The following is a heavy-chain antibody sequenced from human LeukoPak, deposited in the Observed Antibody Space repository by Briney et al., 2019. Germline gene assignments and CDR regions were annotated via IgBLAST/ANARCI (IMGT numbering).Heavy chain of an antibody. Sequence: PGGSLRLSCAASGFTFSTYWVSWVGQAPGKGLEGVGNIKPEGREKYSVDSVEARFTIFRDNAKSSLYLQMNSLRAEDTAVSYCVRAGTSGWDYYNYAMDVWGQGTTVTVFS. CDR2: IKPEGREK. V-gene: IGHV3-7*01. D-gene: IGHD6-19*01. J-gene: IGHJ6*02. CDR3: VRAGTSGWDYYNYAMDV. CDR1: GFTFSTYW.